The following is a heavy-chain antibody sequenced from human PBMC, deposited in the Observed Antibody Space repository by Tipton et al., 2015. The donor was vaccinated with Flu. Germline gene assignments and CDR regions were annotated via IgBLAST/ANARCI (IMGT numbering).Heavy chain of an antibody. CDR1: GFTFSSYG. J-gene: IGHJ6*04. Sequence: SLRLSCAASGFTFSSYGMHWVRQAPGKGLEWVAVIWYDGSNKYYADSVKGRFTISRDNSKNTLYLQMNSLRAEDTAVYYCARDYGDYSPYYYYYYSMDVWGKGTTVTVSS. V-gene: IGHV3-33*01. CDR2: IWYDGSNK. CDR3: ARDYGDYSPYYYYYYSMDV. D-gene: IGHD4-17*01.